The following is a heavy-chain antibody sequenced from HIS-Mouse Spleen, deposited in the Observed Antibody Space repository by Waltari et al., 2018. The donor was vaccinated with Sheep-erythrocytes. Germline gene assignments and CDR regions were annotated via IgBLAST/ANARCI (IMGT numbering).Heavy chain of an antibody. V-gene: IGHV3-7*01. CDR2: IKQDGSEK. Sequence: SCAASGFTFSSYWMRWVRQAPGKGLEWVANIKQDGSEKYYVDSVKGRFTISRDNAKNSLYLQMNSLRAEDTAVYYCARAVAGTPDAFDIWGQGTMVTVSS. CDR1: GFTFSSYW. CDR3: ARAVAGTPDAFDI. J-gene: IGHJ3*02. D-gene: IGHD1-7*01.